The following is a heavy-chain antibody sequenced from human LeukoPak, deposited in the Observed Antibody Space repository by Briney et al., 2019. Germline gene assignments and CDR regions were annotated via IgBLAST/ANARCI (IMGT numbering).Heavy chain of an antibody. Sequence: SETLSLTCGVYGGSFSNYDWNWIRQPPGKGLEWIGEINHSGSTNYNPSLKSRVTISVDTSKNQFSLKLTSVTAADTAVYYCAVEGDSGNYFWGQGTLVTVSS. CDR2: INHSGST. V-gene: IGHV4-34*01. J-gene: IGHJ4*02. CDR1: GGSFSNYD. CDR3: AVEGDSGNYF. D-gene: IGHD1-26*01.